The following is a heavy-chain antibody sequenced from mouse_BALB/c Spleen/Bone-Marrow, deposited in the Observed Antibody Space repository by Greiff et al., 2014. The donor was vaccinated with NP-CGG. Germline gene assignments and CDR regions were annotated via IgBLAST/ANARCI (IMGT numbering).Heavy chain of an antibody. Sequence: QVQLKQSGAELARPGASVKMSCKASGYTFTSYTMHWVKQRPGQGLEWIGYINPSSGYTNYNQKFKDKATLTADKSSSTAYMQLSSLTSEDSAVYYCARSRNYDEVDDWGQGTTLTVSS. CDR1: GYTFTSYT. V-gene: IGHV1-4*01. CDR3: ARSRNYDEVDD. J-gene: IGHJ2*01. CDR2: INPSSGYT. D-gene: IGHD2-4*01.